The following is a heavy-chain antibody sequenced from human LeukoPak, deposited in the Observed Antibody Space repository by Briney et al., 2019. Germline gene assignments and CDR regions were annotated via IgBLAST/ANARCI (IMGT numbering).Heavy chain of an antibody. CDR1: GFTFSSYA. CDR2: ISGSGGST. J-gene: IGHJ5*02. CDR3: AKLVPSDDFWSGYLGWFGP. D-gene: IGHD3-3*01. Sequence: GGSLRLSCAASGFTFSSYAMSWVRQAPGKGLEWVSAISGSGGSTYYADPVKGRFTISRDNSKNTLYLQMNSLRAEDTAVYYCAKLVPSDDFWSGYLGWFGPWGQGTLVTVSS. V-gene: IGHV3-23*01.